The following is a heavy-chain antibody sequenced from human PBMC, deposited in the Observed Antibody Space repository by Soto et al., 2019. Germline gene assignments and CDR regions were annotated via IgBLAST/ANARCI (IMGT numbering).Heavy chain of an antibody. V-gene: IGHV1-8*01. J-gene: IGHJ6*03. Sequence: ASVKLSCEASGYSFTSYDINCVRQATGQGLEWMGWMNPNSGNTGYAQKFQGRVTMTRNTSISTAYMELSSLRSEDTAVYYCARAGYDFWSGYDYYYYYYMDVWGKGTTVTVSS. D-gene: IGHD3-3*01. CDR2: MNPNSGNT. CDR3: ARAGYDFWSGYDYYYYYYMDV. CDR1: GYSFTSYD.